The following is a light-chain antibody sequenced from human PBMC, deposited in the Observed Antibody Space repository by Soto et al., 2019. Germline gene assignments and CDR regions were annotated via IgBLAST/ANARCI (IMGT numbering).Light chain of an antibody. J-gene: IGLJ1*01. V-gene: IGLV2-23*01. Sequence: QSALAQPASVSGSPGQSITISCTGTSSDVGSSNLVSWYQQYPGKANKLKNYEGSRRHSGVSGRLSGSKSGNTASLTFFGFQAEDEADYYCCSFASSSTFYVFGTGTKVTVL. CDR1: SSDVGSSNL. CDR2: EGS. CDR3: CSFASSSTFYV.